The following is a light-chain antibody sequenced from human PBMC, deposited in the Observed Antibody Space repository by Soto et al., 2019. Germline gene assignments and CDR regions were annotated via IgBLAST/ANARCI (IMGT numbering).Light chain of an antibody. CDR2: EVR. V-gene: IGLV2-14*01. CDR3: SSYTSGDTLA. J-gene: IGLJ2*01. CDR1: SNDIGGYIY. Sequence: QSALTQPASVSGSPGQSITIPCTGTSNDIGGYIYVSWYQHHPGRAPKLIIYEVRNRPSGVSNRFSGSKFDNTASLTISGLQAEDEATYYCSSYTSGDTLAFGGGTKVTV.